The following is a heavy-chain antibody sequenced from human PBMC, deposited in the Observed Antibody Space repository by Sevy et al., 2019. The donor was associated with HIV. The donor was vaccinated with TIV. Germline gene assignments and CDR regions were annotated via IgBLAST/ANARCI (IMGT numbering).Heavy chain of an antibody. Sequence: LGGSLRLSCAASGFTFSSYNMNWVRQAPGKGLEWVSSISGLSNYIYYADSMKGRFTISRDNAKNSLYLQMNSLRGEDTAVYYCARGPPDGSYDYFDSWGQGTLVTVSS. CDR3: ARGPPDGSYDYFDS. CDR1: GFTFSSYN. V-gene: IGHV3-21*01. D-gene: IGHD1-26*01. CDR2: ISGLSNYI. J-gene: IGHJ4*02.